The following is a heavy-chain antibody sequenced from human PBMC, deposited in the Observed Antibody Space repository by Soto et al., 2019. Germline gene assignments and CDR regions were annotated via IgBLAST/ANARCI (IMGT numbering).Heavy chain of an antibody. V-gene: IGHV4-59*01. D-gene: IGHD3-10*02. Sequence: SETLSLTCTVSGGSISSYYWSWIRQPPGKGLEWIGYIYYSGSTNYNPSLKSRVTISVDTSKNQFSLKLSSVTAADTAVYYCARADGRGFDYWGQGTLVTVSS. CDR3: ARADGRGFDY. CDR1: GGSISSYY. J-gene: IGHJ4*02. CDR2: IYYSGST.